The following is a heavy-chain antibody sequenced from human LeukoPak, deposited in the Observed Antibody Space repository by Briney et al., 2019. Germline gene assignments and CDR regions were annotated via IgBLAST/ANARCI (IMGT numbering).Heavy chain of an antibody. Sequence: SENLSLTCAVYGGSFSGYYWSWIRQPPGKGLEWIGEINHSGSTNYNPSLKSRVTISVDTSKNQFSLKLSSVTAADTAVYYCARGQPNYYYGSGSYYGYWGQGTLVTVSS. CDR1: GGSFSGYY. V-gene: IGHV4-34*01. CDR2: INHSGST. CDR3: ARGQPNYYYGSGSYYGY. J-gene: IGHJ4*02. D-gene: IGHD3-10*01.